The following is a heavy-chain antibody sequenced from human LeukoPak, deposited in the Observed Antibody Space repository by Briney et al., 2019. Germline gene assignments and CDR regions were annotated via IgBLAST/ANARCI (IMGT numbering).Heavy chain of an antibody. CDR1: GFTLGSHD. CDR2: GSSGFHA. D-gene: IGHD5-18*01. V-gene: IGHV3-13*01. Sequence: GGSLRLSCTASGFTLGSHDMHWVRQVPGQGLEWVAAGSSGFHAFFADSVQGRFTVSREDARNSLYLQMNSLRAGDTAVYYFVREARGYHYTYFVYWGQRTQVTDSS. CDR3: VREARGYHYTYFVY. J-gene: IGHJ4*02.